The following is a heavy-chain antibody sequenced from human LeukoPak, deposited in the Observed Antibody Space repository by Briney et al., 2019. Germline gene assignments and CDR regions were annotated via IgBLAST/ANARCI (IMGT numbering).Heavy chain of an antibody. CDR3: AKAAAAPGFDF. CDR1: GFTFSSYA. Sequence: GGSLRLSCAASGFTFSSYAMHWVRQAPGKGLEWVAVISYDGSNKYYADSVKGRFTISRDNSKNTIYLQMNSLRAEDTALYYCAKAAAAPGFDFWGQGTLVTVSS. CDR2: ISYDGSNK. D-gene: IGHD6-13*01. V-gene: IGHV3-30-3*01. J-gene: IGHJ4*02.